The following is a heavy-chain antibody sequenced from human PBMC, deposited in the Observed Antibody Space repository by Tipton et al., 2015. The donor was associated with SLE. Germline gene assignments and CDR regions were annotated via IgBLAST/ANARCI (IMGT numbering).Heavy chain of an antibody. V-gene: IGHV4-34*01. CDR2: INHRGST. CDR3: ASPVLQTRYFDY. J-gene: IGHJ4*02. Sequence: LRLSCAASGFTFSDYYMSWIRQAPGKGLEWIGEINHRGSTNYNPSLKSRVTISVDTSKNQFSLKLASVTAADTAVFYCASPVLQTRYFDYWGQGTLVTVSS. D-gene: IGHD2-15*01. CDR1: GFTFSDYY.